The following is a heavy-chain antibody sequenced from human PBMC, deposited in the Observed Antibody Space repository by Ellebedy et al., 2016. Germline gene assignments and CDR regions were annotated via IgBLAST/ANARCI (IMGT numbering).Heavy chain of an antibody. D-gene: IGHD1-1*01. Sequence: GESLKISCAASGFDFKYYAMNWVRQAPGKGLEWVAFMSYDGGRKYYADSVEGRFTISRDNSNNTLYLQMNSLGREDTAVYYCAKDLTGSALNWLDPWGQGTLVTVAS. CDR2: MSYDGGRK. CDR1: GFDFKYYA. V-gene: IGHV3-30*18. CDR3: AKDLTGSALNWLDP. J-gene: IGHJ5*02.